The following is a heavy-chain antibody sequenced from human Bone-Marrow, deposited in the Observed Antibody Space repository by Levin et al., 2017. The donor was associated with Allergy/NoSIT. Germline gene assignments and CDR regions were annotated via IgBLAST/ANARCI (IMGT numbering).Heavy chain of an antibody. J-gene: IGHJ2*01. Sequence: GGSLRLSCAASGFTFDDYTMHWVRQAPGKGLEWVSLISWDGGSTYYADSVKGRFTISRDNSKNSLYLQMNSLRTEDTALYYCAKAHSDYGGDYWYFDLWGRGTLVTVSS. V-gene: IGHV3-43*01. D-gene: IGHD4-17*01. CDR2: ISWDGGST. CDR3: AKAHSDYGGDYWYFDL. CDR1: GFTFDDYT.